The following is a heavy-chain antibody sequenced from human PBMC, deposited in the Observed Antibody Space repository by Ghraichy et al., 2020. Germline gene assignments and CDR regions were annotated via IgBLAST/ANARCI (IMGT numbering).Heavy chain of an antibody. J-gene: IGHJ5*02. CDR2: IYYRGGT. V-gene: IGHV4-39*01. CDR1: GGPISNASYY. CDR3: ARHGTVTNWFDP. Sequence: SETLSLSCSVSGGPISNASYYWAWIRQPPGKGLEWIGSIYYRGGTYYNPSLKSRFTISVDTSNNQFFLKLNSVAAAHTAVNYCARHGTVTNWFDPWGQGTLVTVSS. D-gene: IGHD4-11*01.